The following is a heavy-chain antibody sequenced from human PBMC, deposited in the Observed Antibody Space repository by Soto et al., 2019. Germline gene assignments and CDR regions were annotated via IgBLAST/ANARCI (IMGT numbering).Heavy chain of an antibody. CDR2: IYYSGST. CDR3: ARHKDSSTWYLLPDY. Sequence: KTSETLSLTCTVSGGSISSSSYYWGWIRQPPGKGLEWIGSIYYSGSTYYNPSLKSRVTISVDTSKNQFSLKLSSVTAADTAVYYCARHKDSSTWYLLPDYWGQGTLVTVSS. D-gene: IGHD6-13*01. CDR1: GGSISSSSYY. J-gene: IGHJ4*02. V-gene: IGHV4-39*01.